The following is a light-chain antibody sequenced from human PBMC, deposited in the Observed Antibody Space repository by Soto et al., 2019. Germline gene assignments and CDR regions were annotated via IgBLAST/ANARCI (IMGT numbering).Light chain of an antibody. CDR3: QQYNKWPPYT. CDR1: QSVSSN. Sequence: EIVMTQSPANLSVSPGERATLSCRASQSVSSNLAWYQQKPGQGPRLLIYGASTRATGIPARFSGSGSGTEFTHTISSLQSEDFAVSYCQQYNKWPPYTFGQGTKVEIK. J-gene: IGKJ2*01. V-gene: IGKV3-15*01. CDR2: GAS.